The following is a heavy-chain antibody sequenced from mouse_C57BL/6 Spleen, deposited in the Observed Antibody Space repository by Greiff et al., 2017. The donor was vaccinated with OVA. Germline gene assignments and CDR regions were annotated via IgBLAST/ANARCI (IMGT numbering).Heavy chain of an antibody. D-gene: IGHD1-1*01. CDR3: ARPYGSSCDWYFDV. Sequence: DVKLVESGGGLVQPGGSLSLSCAASGFTFTDYYMSWVRQPPGKALEWLGFIRNKANGYTTEYSASVKGRFTISRDNSQSILYLQMNALRAEDSATYYCARPYGSSCDWYFDVWGTGTTVTVSS. CDR2: IRNKANGYTT. J-gene: IGHJ1*03. V-gene: IGHV7-3*01. CDR1: GFTFTDYY.